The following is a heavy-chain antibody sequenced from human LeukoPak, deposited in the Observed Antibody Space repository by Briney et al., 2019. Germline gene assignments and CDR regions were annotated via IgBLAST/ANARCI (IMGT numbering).Heavy chain of an antibody. V-gene: IGHV3-23*01. CDR1: GFTFSSYV. CDR2: ISGSGGRT. D-gene: IGHD2/OR15-2a*01. Sequence: GGSLRLSCAASGFTFSSYVMSWVRQAPGKGLEWVSGISGSGGRTYYADSVKGRFTISRDNSKNTLYLQMNSLRAEDTALYYCAKVTFEGVDPWGQGTLVTVSS. CDR3: AKVTFEGVDP. J-gene: IGHJ5*02.